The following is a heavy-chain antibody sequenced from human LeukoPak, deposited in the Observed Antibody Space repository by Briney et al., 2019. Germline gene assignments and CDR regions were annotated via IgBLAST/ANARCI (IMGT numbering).Heavy chain of an antibody. J-gene: IGHJ5*02. CDR2: IYHSGST. CDR1: GGSISSGGYY. V-gene: IGHV4-30-2*01. Sequence: SQTLSLTCTVSGGSISSGGYYWSWIRQPPGKGLEWIGYIYHSGSTYYNPSLKSRVTISVDRSKNQFSLKLSSVTAADTAVYYCAREVPGIAAAGPVDPWGQGTLVTVSS. CDR3: AREVPGIAAAGPVDP. D-gene: IGHD6-13*01.